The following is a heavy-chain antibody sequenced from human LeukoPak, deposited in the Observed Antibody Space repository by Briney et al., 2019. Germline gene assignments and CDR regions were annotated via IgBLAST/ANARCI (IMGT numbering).Heavy chain of an antibody. CDR3: ARGRQLLFMRRAYYFDY. V-gene: IGHV4-34*01. J-gene: IGHJ4*02. CDR2: INHSGST. D-gene: IGHD2-2*01. Sequence: SETLSLTCAVYGESFSGYYWSWIRQPPGKGLEWIGEINHSGSTNYNPSLKSRVTISVDTSKNQFSLKLISVTAADTAVYYCARGRQLLFMRRAYYFDYWGQGTLVTVSS. CDR1: GESFSGYY.